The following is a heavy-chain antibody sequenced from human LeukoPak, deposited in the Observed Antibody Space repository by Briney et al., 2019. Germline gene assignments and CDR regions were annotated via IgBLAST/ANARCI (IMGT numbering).Heavy chain of an antibody. CDR2: INSDGINT. V-gene: IGHV3-74*01. J-gene: IGHJ5*02. Sequence: GGSLRLSCAASGFTFSNYWMHWVRHAPGKGLVWVSRINSDGINTSYADSVKGRFTISRDNAKNTLNLQMNSLRAEDTAVYYCARVRIAAAGIWFDPWGQGTLVTVSS. CDR1: GFTFSNYW. CDR3: ARVRIAAAGIWFDP. D-gene: IGHD6-13*01.